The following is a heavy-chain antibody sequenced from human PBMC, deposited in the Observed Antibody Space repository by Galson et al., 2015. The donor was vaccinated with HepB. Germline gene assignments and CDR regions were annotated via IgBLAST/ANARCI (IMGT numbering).Heavy chain of an antibody. Sequence: SLRLSCAASGFTFSSYAMSWVRQAPGKGLEWVSAISGSGGSTYYADSVKGRFTISRDNSKNTLYLQMNSLRAEDTAVYYCARDIGFRSEGIAARPFPLVTSYYGMDVWGQGTTVTVSS. CDR3: ARDIGFRSEGIAARPFPLVTSYYGMDV. CDR2: ISGSGGST. CDR1: GFTFSSYA. V-gene: IGHV3-23*01. D-gene: IGHD6-6*01. J-gene: IGHJ6*02.